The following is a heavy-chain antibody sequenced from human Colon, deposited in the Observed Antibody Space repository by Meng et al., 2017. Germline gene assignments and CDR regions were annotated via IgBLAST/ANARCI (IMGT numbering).Heavy chain of an antibody. CDR3: ARARELWGRPLPSPFDY. CDR2: IYWDDDK. D-gene: IGHD7-27*01. CDR1: GFALSGVT. J-gene: IGHJ4*02. Sequence: QITLKESGPTLVKPTQTLTLTCSISGFALSGVTVAWIRQPPGKALECLAVIYWDDDKRYRPSLESRLTITKDTSKNQVVLTMTNVDPVDTATYYCARARELWGRPLPSPFDYWGPGTLFTVSS. V-gene: IGHV2-5*02.